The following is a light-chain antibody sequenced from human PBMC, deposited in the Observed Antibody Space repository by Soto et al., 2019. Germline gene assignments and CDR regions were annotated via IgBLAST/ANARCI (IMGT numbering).Light chain of an antibody. Sequence: EMVMTQSPATLSVSTDERVTISCRASESVHTNLAWYQQKPGQGPSLLIYHATTRDTVVPDRFSGSASGTEFTLTISSVQSEDFGVYYCQPYSNWPPTFGPGTKVEIK. CDR3: QPYSNWPPT. CDR1: ESVHTN. V-gene: IGKV3-15*01. CDR2: HAT. J-gene: IGKJ3*01.